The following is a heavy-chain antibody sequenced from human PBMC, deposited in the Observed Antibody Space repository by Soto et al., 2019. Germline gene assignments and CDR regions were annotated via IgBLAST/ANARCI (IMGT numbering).Heavy chain of an antibody. Sequence: AAVKVSCKASGYTFTGYYINWMRQAPGQGLEWMGWIDPSNGDTNYAQKFQDGVTLTRDTSISTAYMELSRLRSDDTAVYYCAREGTYYYGSSGYYYEKWGQGTLVTVSS. V-gene: IGHV1-2*02. CDR3: AREGTYYYGSSGYYYEK. CDR1: GYTFTGYY. D-gene: IGHD3-22*01. J-gene: IGHJ4*02. CDR2: IDPSNGDT.